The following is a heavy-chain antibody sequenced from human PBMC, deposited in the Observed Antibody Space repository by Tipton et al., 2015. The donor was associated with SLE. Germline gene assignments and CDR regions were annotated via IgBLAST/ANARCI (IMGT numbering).Heavy chain of an antibody. V-gene: IGHV4-30-4*08. CDR1: GGSIPRPDYF. D-gene: IGHD5-24*01. CDR2: IYHSGTT. CDR3: VRLELPATKADY. Sequence: TLSLTCTVSGGSIPRPDYFWGWIRQPPGKGLEWLGTIYHSGTTYYNPSLKSRLTLSIDTSKNQFSLKLSSVTAADTAVYYCVRLELPATKADYWGPGTLVTVSS. J-gene: IGHJ4*02.